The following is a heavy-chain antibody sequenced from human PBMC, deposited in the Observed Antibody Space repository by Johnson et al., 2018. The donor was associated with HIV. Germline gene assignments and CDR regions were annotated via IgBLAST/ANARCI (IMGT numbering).Heavy chain of an antibody. CDR2: ISWNSGSI. J-gene: IGHJ3*02. D-gene: IGHD6-13*01. CDR1: GFTFSSYA. CDR3: AKVHSSWYATSVDDAFDI. V-gene: IGHV3-9*01. Sequence: VQLVEFGGGVVQPGRSLRLSCAASGFTFSSYAMHWVRQAPGKGLEWVSGISWNSGSIGYADSVKGRFTISRDNAKNSLYLQMNSLRAEDTALYYCAKVHSSWYATSVDDAFDIWGQGTMVTVSS.